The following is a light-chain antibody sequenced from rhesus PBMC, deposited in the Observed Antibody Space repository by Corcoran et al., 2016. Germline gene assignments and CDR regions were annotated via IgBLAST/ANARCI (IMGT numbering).Light chain of an antibody. CDR3: QHYYSTPLS. CDR1: QGISRY. V-gene: IGKV1-25*02. Sequence: DIQLTQSPSSLSASVGDRVTITCRASQGISRYLAWYQQKPGKAPKLLIYDAYNLQSGVPSRLSGSGSWTDFTLTISSLPPEDFATYYCQHYYSTPLSFGQGTKVEIK. CDR2: DAY. J-gene: IGKJ2*01.